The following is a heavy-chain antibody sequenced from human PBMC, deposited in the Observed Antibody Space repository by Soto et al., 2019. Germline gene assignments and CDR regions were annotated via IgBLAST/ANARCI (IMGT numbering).Heavy chain of an antibody. CDR2: ISAYNGNT. J-gene: IGHJ5*02. CDR1: GYTFTSYG. Sequence: ASVKVSCKASGYTFTSYGISWVRQAPGQGLEWMGWISAYNGNTNYAQKLQGRVTMTTDTSTRTAYMELRSLRSDDTAVYYCGRALRGIAVAATVDWFDPGGQGTLVTV. V-gene: IGHV1-18*04. CDR3: GRALRGIAVAATVDWFDP. D-gene: IGHD6-19*01.